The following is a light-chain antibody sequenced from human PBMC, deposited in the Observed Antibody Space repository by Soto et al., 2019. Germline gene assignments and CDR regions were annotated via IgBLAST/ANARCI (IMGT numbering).Light chain of an antibody. J-gene: IGLJ1*01. CDR2: DVS. CDR3: SSYTTSNTRQIV. Sequence: QSVLTQPASVSGSPGQSITISCTGTSSDVGGYNYVSWYQQHPGKAPKFMIYDVSNRPSGVSNRFSGSKPGNTASLTISGLQAEDEADYYCSSYTTSNTRQIVVGTGTKLTVL. V-gene: IGLV2-14*01. CDR1: SSDVGGYNY.